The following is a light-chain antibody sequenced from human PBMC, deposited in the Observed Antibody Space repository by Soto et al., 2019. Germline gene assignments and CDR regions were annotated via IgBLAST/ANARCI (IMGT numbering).Light chain of an antibody. CDR2: DAS. Sequence: EVVLTPSPGTLSLSPGERVILSCRASQSVSSHLAWYQQKPGQAPRLLINDASNRAAGVPARFSGSGSGTDFTLTISRLEPEDFAVYYCQQYGSSPITVGQGTHWRL. J-gene: IGKJ5*01. CDR3: QQYGSSPIT. V-gene: IGKV3-20*01. CDR1: QSVSSH.